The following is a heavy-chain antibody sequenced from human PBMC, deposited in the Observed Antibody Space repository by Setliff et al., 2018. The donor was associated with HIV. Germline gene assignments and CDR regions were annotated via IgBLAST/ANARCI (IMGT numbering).Heavy chain of an antibody. J-gene: IGHJ4*02. CDR2: IYYSGGT. CDR3: AKVGA. CDR1: GDSVSSRSYY. Sequence: SETLSLTCTVSGDSVSSRSYYWSWIRQPPGKGLEWIGYIYYSGGTSYSGTTYYADSVRGRFTISRDNSKNTLYLQMNSLRAEDTAVYYCAKVGAWGQGTLVTVSS. V-gene: IGHV4-61*01.